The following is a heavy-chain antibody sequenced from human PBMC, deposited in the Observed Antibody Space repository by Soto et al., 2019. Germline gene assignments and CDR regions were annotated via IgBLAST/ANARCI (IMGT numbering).Heavy chain of an antibody. CDR3: ARLPEEMATSSYYHGMDV. Sequence: GESLKISCKGSGYMFTNYWIVWVRQMPGKGLEWMGIIYPGDSDTRYSPSFEGQVTISADKAISTAYLQWSSLKASDTAIYYCARLPEEMATSSYYHGMDVWGQGTTVTVSS. J-gene: IGHJ6*02. V-gene: IGHV5-51*01. CDR1: GYMFTNYW. D-gene: IGHD5-12*01. CDR2: IYPGDSDT.